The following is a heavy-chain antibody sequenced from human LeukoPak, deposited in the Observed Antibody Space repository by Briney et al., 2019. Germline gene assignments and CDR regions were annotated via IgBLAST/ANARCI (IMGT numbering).Heavy chain of an antibody. CDR2: ISGSGGST. D-gene: IGHD1-26*01. Sequence: GRSLRLSCAASGFTFSSYAMSWVRQAPGKGLEWVSAISGSGGSTYYADSVKGRFTISRDNSKNTLYLQMNSLRAEDTAVYYCAKDGDRSGSYRYWGQGTLVTVSS. CDR3: AKDGDRSGSYRY. CDR1: GFTFSSYA. V-gene: IGHV3-23*01. J-gene: IGHJ4*02.